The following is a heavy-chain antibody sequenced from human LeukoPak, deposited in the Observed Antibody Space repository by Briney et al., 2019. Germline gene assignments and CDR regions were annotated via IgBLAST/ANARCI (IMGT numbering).Heavy chain of an antibody. CDR2: INPNSGGT. CDR3: ARDGNYYDSSGYYGLPDY. J-gene: IGHJ4*02. V-gene: IGHV1-2*02. CDR1: GYTFTNYG. D-gene: IGHD3-22*01. Sequence: ASVKVSCKASGYTFTNYGISWVRQAPGQGLEWMGWINPNSGGTNYAQKFQGRVTMTRDTSISTAYMELSRLRSDDTAVYYCARDGNYYDSSGYYGLPDYWGQGTLVTVSS.